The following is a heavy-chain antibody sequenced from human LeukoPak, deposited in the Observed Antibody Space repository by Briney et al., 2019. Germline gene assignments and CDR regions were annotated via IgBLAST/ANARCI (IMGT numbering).Heavy chain of an antibody. CDR2: MNPNSGNT. J-gene: IGHJ6*03. CDR1: GYTFTSYD. CDR3: ARGDKQLGTYYYMDV. D-gene: IGHD6-6*01. V-gene: IGHV1-8*03. Sequence: ASMKVSCKASGYTFTSYDINWVRQATGQGLEWMGWMNPNSGNTGYAQKFQGRVTITRNTSISTAYMELSSLRSEDTAVYYCARGDKQLGTYYYMDVWGKGTTVTVSS.